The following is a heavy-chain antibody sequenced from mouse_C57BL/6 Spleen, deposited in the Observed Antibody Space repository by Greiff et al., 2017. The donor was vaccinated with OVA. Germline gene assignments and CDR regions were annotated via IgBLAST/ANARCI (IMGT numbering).Heavy chain of an antibody. Sequence: QVQLQQSGPGLVAPSQSLSITCTVSGFSLTSYGVHWVRQPPGKGLEWLVVIWSDGSTTYNSALKSRLSISKDNSKSQVFLKMNSLQTDDTAMYYCARHHNLYYAMDYWGQGTSVTVSS. D-gene: IGHD1-3*01. CDR3: ARHHNLYYAMDY. J-gene: IGHJ4*01. CDR1: GFSLTSYG. V-gene: IGHV2-6-1*01. CDR2: IWSDGST.